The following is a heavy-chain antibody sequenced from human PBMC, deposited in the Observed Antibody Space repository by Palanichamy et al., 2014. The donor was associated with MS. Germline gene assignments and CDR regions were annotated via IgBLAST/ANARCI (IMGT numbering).Heavy chain of an antibody. J-gene: IGHJ4*02. CDR1: GFTFSPYG. CDR2: IWYDGSNE. Sequence: QVQLVESGGGVVQPGRSLRLSCAASGFTFSPYGFHWVRQAPGKGLEWVAVIWYDGSNEFYVDSVKGRFTISRDNSKNTLYLQMDNLRVDDTAVYYCGRDGRYGSGSYSRNYCDQWGQGTLVTVSS. D-gene: IGHD3-10*01. V-gene: IGHV3-33*01. CDR3: GRDGRYGSGSYSRNYCDQ.